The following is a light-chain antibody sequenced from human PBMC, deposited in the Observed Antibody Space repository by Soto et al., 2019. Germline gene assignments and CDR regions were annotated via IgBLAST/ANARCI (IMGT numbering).Light chain of an antibody. V-gene: IGLV1-40*01. J-gene: IGLJ3*02. CDR1: SSNIGAGYD. CDR3: QSNDSSLRGV. CDR2: GNS. Sequence: QSVLTQPPSVSGAPGQRVTISCTGSSSNIGAGYDVHWYQQFPGTAPKLLIYGNSNRPSGVPDRFSGSKSGTSASLAITGLQAEDEADYYCQSNDSSLRGVFGGETKVTVL.